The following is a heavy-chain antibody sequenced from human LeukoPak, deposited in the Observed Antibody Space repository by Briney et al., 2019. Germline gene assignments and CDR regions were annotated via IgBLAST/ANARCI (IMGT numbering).Heavy chain of an antibody. V-gene: IGHV5-51*01. CDR2: IYPGDSDT. CDR3: ARHPIAAAGTNWFDP. D-gene: IGHD6-13*01. CDR1: GYGFTSYW. J-gene: IGHJ5*02. Sequence: WESLKISRKGSGYGFTSYWIGLVRQVPGKGVELVRIIYPGDSDTRYSPSFQGQVTISADKSISPAYLQWSSLKASDTAMYYCARHPIAAAGTNWFDPWGQGTLVTVSS.